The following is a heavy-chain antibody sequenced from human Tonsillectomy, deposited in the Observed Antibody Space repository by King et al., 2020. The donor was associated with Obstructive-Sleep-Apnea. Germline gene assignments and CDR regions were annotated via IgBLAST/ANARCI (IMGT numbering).Heavy chain of an antibody. CDR1: GFTFDDYA. D-gene: IGHD3-10*01. CDR2: LSWHSGTI. Sequence: VQLVESGGGLVQPGRSLRLSCAASGFTFDDYAMHWVRQTPGKGLEWVSGLSWHSGTIGYADSVKGRFTISRDNAKNSLYLQMNSLRPEDTALYYCAKPSTLVRGAMGDWGQGTLVTVSS. V-gene: IGHV3-9*01. CDR3: AKPSTLVRGAMGD. J-gene: IGHJ4*02.